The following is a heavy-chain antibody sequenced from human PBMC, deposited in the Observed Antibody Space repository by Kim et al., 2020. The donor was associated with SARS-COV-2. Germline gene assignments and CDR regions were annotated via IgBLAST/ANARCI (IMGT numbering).Heavy chain of an antibody. D-gene: IGHD6-25*01. CDR3: VSGYQVRSLGFFEY. Sequence: GGSLRLSCAASGFSFNNYAMTWVRQAPGKGLEWVSTISATGGATYYADSVKGRFIIARENSKNTLFLQVNSVTSEDAAVYYCVSGYQVRSLGFFEYWGQGTLVMVSS. CDR1: GFSFNNYA. V-gene: IGHV3-23*01. J-gene: IGHJ4*02. CDR2: ISATGGAT.